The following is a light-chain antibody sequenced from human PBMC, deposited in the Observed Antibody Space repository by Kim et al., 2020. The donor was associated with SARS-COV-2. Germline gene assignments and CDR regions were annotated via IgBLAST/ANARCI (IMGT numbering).Light chain of an antibody. Sequence: NFMLTQPHSVSESPGKTVTISCTRSSGSIASNYVQWYQRRPGSAPTTVIYEDDQRPSGVPDRFSGSIDKSSNSASLTISGLKTEDEADYYCQSYDSSNVNWVFGGGTQLTVL. CDR3: QSYDSSNVNWV. CDR2: EDD. V-gene: IGLV6-57*03. J-gene: IGLJ3*02. CDR1: SGSIASNY.